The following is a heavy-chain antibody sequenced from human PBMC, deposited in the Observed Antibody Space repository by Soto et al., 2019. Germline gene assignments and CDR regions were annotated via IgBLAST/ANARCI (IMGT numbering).Heavy chain of an antibody. CDR3: ARRRSDYDFWSGYLDYYYMDV. J-gene: IGHJ6*03. D-gene: IGHD3-3*01. CDR1: GFTFSSYW. Sequence: GGSLRLSCAASGFTFSSYWMSWVRQAPGKGLEWVANIKQDGSEKYYVDSVKGGVTISSDNAKNSLYLQMNSLRAEDTAVYYCARRRSDYDFWSGYLDYYYMDVWGKGTTVTVSS. V-gene: IGHV3-7*01. CDR2: IKQDGSEK.